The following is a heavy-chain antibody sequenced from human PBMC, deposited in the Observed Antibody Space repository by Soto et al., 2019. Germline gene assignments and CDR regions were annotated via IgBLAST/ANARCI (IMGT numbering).Heavy chain of an antibody. V-gene: IGHV1-8*01. CDR2: MNPNSGNT. Sequence: QVQLVQSGAEVKKPGASVKVSCKASGYTFTSYDINWVRQATGQGLEWMGWMNPNSGNTGYAQKFQGRVTMTRNTTXXTXYXELSSLRSEDTAVYYCARGYSSGYSRWFRQYYGMDVWGQGTTVTVSS. D-gene: IGHD3-22*01. CDR3: ARGYSSGYSRWFRQYYGMDV. CDR1: GYTFTSYD. J-gene: IGHJ6*02.